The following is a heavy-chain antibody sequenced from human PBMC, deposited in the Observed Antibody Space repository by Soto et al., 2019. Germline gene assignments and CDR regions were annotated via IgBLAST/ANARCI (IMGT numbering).Heavy chain of an antibody. CDR2: IYPDDSDT. D-gene: IGHD6-6*01. Sequence: GESLKISCKGSGYSFTSYWISWVRQMPGEGLEWMGIIYPDDSDTRYSPSFQGQVTISVDKSISTAYLQWSSLQASDTAMYYCARRAGSSSSGLYYGMDVWGQGTTVTVSS. CDR3: ARRAGSSSSGLYYGMDV. CDR1: GYSFTSYW. V-gene: IGHV5-51*01. J-gene: IGHJ6*02.